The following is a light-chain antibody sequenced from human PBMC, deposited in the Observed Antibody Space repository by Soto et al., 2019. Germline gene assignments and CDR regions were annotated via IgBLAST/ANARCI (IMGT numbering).Light chain of an antibody. Sequence: QSALTQPASVSGSPGQSITISCTGTSSDVGGYNYVSWYQQHPDKAPKLMIYDVSNRPSGVSNRFSGSKSGNTASPTISALQAEDETDYYCCAYTSHTTYVFGTGTKVTV. J-gene: IGLJ1*01. CDR3: CAYTSHTTYV. V-gene: IGLV2-14*01. CDR2: DVS. CDR1: SSDVGGYNY.